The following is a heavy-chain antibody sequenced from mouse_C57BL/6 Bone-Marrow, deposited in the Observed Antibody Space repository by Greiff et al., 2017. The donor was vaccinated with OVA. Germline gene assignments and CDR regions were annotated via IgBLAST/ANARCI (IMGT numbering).Heavy chain of an antibody. CDR1: GFTFSSYA. J-gene: IGHJ1*03. CDR3: ASIYWYFDV. Sequence: EVQLVESGGGLVKPGGSLKLSCAASGFTFSSYAMSWVRQTPEKRLEWVATISDGGRYTYYPDNVKGRFTISRDNAKNNLYLQMSHLKSEDTAMYYCASIYWYFDVWGTGTTVTVSS. CDR2: ISDGGRYT. V-gene: IGHV5-4*01.